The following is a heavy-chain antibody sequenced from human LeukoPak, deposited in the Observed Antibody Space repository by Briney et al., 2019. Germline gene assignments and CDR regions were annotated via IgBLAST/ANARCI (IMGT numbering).Heavy chain of an antibody. J-gene: IGHJ4*02. CDR1: GFTFSSYW. Sequence: GGSLRLSCAASGFTFSSYWMSWVRQAPGKGLEWVANIKQDGSEKYYVDSVKGRFTISRDNAKNSLYLQMNSLRAEDTAVYYCARDHDSLKYQLMGGYYFDYWGQGTLVTVSS. V-gene: IGHV3-7*01. CDR3: ARDHDSLKYQLMGGYYFDY. D-gene: IGHD2-2*01. CDR2: IKQDGSEK.